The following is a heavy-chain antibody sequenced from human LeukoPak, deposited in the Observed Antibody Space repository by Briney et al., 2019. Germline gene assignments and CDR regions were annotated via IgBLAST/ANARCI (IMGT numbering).Heavy chain of an antibody. V-gene: IGHV1-46*01. CDR2: INPSGGST. J-gene: IGHJ6*02. CDR3: ARSDYGSGSYYSFFDYYYYGMDV. Sequence: ASVKVSCKASRYTFTSYYMHWVRQAPGQGLEWMGIINPSGGSTSYAQKFQGRVTMTRNTSISQAYIELSSLRCEDQAVYYCARSDYGSGSYYSFFDYYYYGMDVWGQGTTVTVSS. D-gene: IGHD3-10*01. CDR1: RYTFTSYY.